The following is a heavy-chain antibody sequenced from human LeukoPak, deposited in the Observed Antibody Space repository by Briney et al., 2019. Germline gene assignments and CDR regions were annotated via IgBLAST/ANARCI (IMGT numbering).Heavy chain of an antibody. D-gene: IGHD2-15*01. Sequence: PGGSLRLSCTVSGFTVSSNSWSWVRQAPGKGLAWVSFIYTGGNTHHSDSVKGRFTISRDNSKNTLYLQMNSLRAEDTAIYYCARRAGEYSHPYDYWGLGTLVTVSS. CDR1: GFTVSSNS. V-gene: IGHV3-53*01. CDR3: ARRAGEYSHPYDY. J-gene: IGHJ4*02. CDR2: IYTGGNT.